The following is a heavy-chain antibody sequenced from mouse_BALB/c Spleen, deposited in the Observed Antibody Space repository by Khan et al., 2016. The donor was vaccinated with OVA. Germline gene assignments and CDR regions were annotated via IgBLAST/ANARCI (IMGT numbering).Heavy chain of an antibody. J-gene: IGHJ3*01. CDR3: APVGSYYVSFAY. Sequence: EVQLKQSGPELVKPGASVKMSCKASGYTFTSYVMHWVKQKPGQGLEWIGYIYPFNGDTKYNEKFKDKATLTSAKSSSTASMELSSLTSEDSAVDFCAPVGSYYVSFAYWGQGTLGTVSA. V-gene: IGHV1S136*01. CDR2: IYPFNGDT. CDR1: GYTFTSYV. D-gene: IGHD2-12*01.